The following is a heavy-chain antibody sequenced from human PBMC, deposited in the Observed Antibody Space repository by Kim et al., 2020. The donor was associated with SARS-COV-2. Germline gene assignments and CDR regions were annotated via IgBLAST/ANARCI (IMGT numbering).Heavy chain of an antibody. CDR1: GFTFSSYA. D-gene: IGHD2-15*01. CDR3: ARVEGYCSGGSCFYGMDV. CDR2: ISYDGSNK. J-gene: IGHJ6*02. V-gene: IGHV3-30*04. Sequence: GGSLRLSCAASGFTFSSYAMHWVRQAPGKGLEWVAVISYDGSNKYYSDSVKGRFTISRDNSKNTLYLQMNSLRAEDTAVYYCARVEGYCSGGSCFYGMDVWGQGTTVTVSS.